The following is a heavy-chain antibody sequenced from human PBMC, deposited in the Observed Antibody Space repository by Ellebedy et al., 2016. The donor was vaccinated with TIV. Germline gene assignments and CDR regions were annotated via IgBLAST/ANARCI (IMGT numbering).Heavy chain of an antibody. J-gene: IGHJ4*02. CDR2: ISNDERTQ. D-gene: IGHD4-23*01. V-gene: IGHV3-33*08. CDR3: ARDAAGNGGKLDY. Sequence: GESLKISCAASGFTFNSYGMHWVRQAPGKGLEWVAVISNDERTQYYVDSVKGRFTISRDSSKNTLYLQMNSLRAEDTAVYYCARDAAGNGGKLDYWGQGALVTVSS. CDR1: GFTFNSYG.